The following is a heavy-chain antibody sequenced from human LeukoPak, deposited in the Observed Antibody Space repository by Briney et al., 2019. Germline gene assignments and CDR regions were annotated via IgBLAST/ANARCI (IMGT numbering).Heavy chain of an antibody. CDR1: GYTFTSYG. D-gene: IGHD3-3*01. J-gene: IGHJ4*02. V-gene: IGHV1-18*01. CDR2: ISAYNGNT. CDR3: ARGRITIFGVFMGFDY. Sequence: ASVKVSCKASGYTFTSYGISWVRQAPGQGLEWMGWISAYNGNTNYAQKLQGRVTMTTDTSTSTAYMELRSQRSDDTAVYYCARGRITIFGVFMGFDYWGQGTLVTVSS.